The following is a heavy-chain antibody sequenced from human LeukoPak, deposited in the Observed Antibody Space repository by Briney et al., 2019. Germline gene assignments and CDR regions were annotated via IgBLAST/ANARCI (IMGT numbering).Heavy chain of an antibody. J-gene: IGHJ4*02. CDR1: GFTVSSNY. V-gene: IGHV3-53*01. Sequence: PGGSLRLSCAASGFTVSSNYMSWVRQAPGKGLEWVSVIYSGGSTYYADSVKGRFTISRDNSKNTLYLQMNSLRAEDTAVYYCARVCGHPDYYDSSGYVGYWGQGTLVTVSS. D-gene: IGHD3-22*01. CDR2: IYSGGST. CDR3: ARVCGHPDYYDSSGYVGY.